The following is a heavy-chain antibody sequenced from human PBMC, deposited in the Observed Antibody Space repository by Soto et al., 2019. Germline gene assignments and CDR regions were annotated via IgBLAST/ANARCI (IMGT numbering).Heavy chain of an antibody. CDR2: IIPIFGTA. Sequence: SVKVSCKASGGTFSSYAISWVRQAPGQGLEWMGGIIPIFGTANYAQKFQGRVTITADESTSTAYMELSSLRSEDTAVYYCARVLTMVRGLLYYYYYGMDVRGQGTTVTVSS. D-gene: IGHD3-10*01. V-gene: IGHV1-69*13. J-gene: IGHJ6*02. CDR3: ARVLTMVRGLLYYYYYGMDV. CDR1: GGTFSSYA.